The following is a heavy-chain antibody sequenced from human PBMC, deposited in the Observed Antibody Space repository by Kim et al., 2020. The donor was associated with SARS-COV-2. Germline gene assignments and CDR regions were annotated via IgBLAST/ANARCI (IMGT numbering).Heavy chain of an antibody. CDR3: ARDLSSWHLQNFGYYYGMDV. CDR2: ISSSSSTI. CDR1: GFTFSSYS. V-gene: IGHV3-48*02. D-gene: IGHD6-13*01. Sequence: GGSLRLSCAASGFTFSSYSMNWVRQAPGKGLEWVSYISSSSSTIYYADSVKGRFTISRDNAKNSLYLQMNSLRDEDTAVYYCARDLSSWHLQNFGYYYGMDVWGQGTTVTVSS. J-gene: IGHJ6*02.